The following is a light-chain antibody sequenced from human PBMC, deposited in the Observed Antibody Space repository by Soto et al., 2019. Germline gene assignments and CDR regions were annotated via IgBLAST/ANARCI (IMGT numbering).Light chain of an antibody. CDR2: DAS. J-gene: IGKJ2*01. Sequence: EVLLTQSPATLSFTPGESATLSCRASQPINTYLGWYQQKSGQSPRLLNYDASNRAADIPARFSASGFGTDITLTISSLKPEDFGTYYCHHRSNGPPEDTFGQGTKLEI. CDR1: QPINTY. V-gene: IGKV3-11*01. CDR3: HHRSNGPPEDT.